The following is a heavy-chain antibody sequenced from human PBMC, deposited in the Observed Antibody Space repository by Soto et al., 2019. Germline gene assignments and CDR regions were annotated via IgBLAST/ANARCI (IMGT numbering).Heavy chain of an antibody. D-gene: IGHD2-15*01. CDR2: IYYSGST. CDR1: GGSISSGGYY. J-gene: IGHJ6*02. CDR3: ARDRHPNCSGGSCYSYYYYGMDV. Sequence: SETLSLTCTVSGGSISSGGYYWSWIRQHPGKGLEWIGYIYYSGSTYYNPSLKSRVTISVDTSKNQFSLKLSSETAADTAVYYCARDRHPNCSGGSCYSYYYYGMDVWGQGTTVTVSS. V-gene: IGHV4-31*03.